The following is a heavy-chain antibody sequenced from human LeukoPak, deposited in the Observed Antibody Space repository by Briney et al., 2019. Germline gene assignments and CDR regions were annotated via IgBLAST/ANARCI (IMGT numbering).Heavy chain of an antibody. CDR2: IYYSGST. CDR3: ARQSLAYCGGDCSGAFDI. D-gene: IGHD2-21*01. CDR1: GGSLSNY. V-gene: IGHV4-59*01. Sequence: LETLSLTCTVSGGSLSNYWSWIRQPPEKGLEWIGYIYYSGSTNYNPSLKSRVTISVDTSKNQFSLKLSSVTAADTAVYYCARQSLAYCGGDCSGAFDIWGQGTMVTVSS. J-gene: IGHJ3*02.